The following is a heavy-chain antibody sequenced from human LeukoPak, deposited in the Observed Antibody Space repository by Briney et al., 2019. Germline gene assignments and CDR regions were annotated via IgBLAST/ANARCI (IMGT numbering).Heavy chain of an antibody. CDR2: IYRGGST. D-gene: IGHD1-1*01. CDR3: ARDPYNGAYSEGYYYYYMGV. J-gene: IGHJ6*03. V-gene: IGHV3-53*01. CDR1: GFTVSSNY. Sequence: TGGSLRLSCAASGFTVSSNYMSWVRQAPGKGLEWVSVIYRGGSTYYADSVKGRFTISRDNAQNSLYLQMNSLRVEDTAIYYCARDPYNGAYSEGYYYYYMGVWGKGTTVTVSS.